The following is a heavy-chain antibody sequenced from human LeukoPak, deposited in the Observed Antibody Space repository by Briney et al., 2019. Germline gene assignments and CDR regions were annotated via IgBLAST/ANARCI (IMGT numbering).Heavy chain of an antibody. D-gene: IGHD6-19*01. CDR3: AKDFGLRRLAVAAFDY. CDR2: IRGSGGST. CDR1: GFTFSSYA. V-gene: IGHV3-23*01. J-gene: IGHJ4*02. Sequence: GGSLRLSCAASGFTFSSYAMSWVRQAPGKGLEWVSAIRGSGGSTYYADSVKGRFTISRDNSKNTLYLQMNSLRAEDTAVYYCAKDFGLRRLAVAAFDYWGQGTLVTVSS.